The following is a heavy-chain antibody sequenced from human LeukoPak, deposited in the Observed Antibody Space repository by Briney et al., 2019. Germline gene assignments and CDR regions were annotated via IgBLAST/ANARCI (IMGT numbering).Heavy chain of an antibody. D-gene: IGHD1-26*01. Sequence: PSETLSLTCTVSGGSVNSGNYYWGWIRQPPGKGLEWIGYMSYSGSTNYNPSLKSRVTISVDTSKNHFSLRLSSVTAADTAVYYCVRRGPNGRTFDYWGQGTLVTVSS. CDR1: GGSVNSGNYY. CDR3: VRRGPNGRTFDY. J-gene: IGHJ4*02. V-gene: IGHV4-61*03. CDR2: MSYSGST.